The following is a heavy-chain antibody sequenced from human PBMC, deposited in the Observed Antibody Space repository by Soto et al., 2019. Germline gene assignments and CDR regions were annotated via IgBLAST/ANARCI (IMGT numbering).Heavy chain of an antibody. V-gene: IGHV3-23*01. CDR3: ARPYGGKIGDAPDL. Sequence: GGSLRLSCVASGFTFSSYAMSWVRQVPGKGLEWVSTISDAAGSAYYVDSVKGRFTISRDNSEKTLYLQMNSLRAEDSAVYYCARPYGGKIGDAPDLWGPGTMVTVSS. CDR1: GFTFSSYA. CDR2: ISDAAGSA. D-gene: IGHD4-17*01. J-gene: IGHJ3*01.